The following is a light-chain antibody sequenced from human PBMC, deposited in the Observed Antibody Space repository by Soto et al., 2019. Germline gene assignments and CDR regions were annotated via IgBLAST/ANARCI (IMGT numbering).Light chain of an antibody. V-gene: IGKV3-20*01. CDR3: QQYGSSPPIT. J-gene: IGKJ5*01. Sequence: VLTHTPSTLPLSAGDRAPLPCSASQSVSSNKLAWYQQKPGQAPRLLIYAASSRATGIPDRFSGSGSGTDFTLTISRLEPEDFAVYYCQQYGSSPPITFGQRRRLAVK. CDR2: AAS. CDR1: QSVSSNK.